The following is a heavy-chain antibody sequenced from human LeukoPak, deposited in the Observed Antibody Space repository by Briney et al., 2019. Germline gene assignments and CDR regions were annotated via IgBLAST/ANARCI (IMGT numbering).Heavy chain of an antibody. CDR3: ARDESRSWYSYRFDP. J-gene: IGHJ5*02. CDR1: GYTFTGYY. CDR2: INPNSGGT. V-gene: IGHV1-2*02. D-gene: IGHD6-13*01. Sequence: ASVEVSCKASGYTFTGYYMHWVRQAPGQGLEWMGWINPNSGGTNYAQKFQGRVTMTRDTSISTAYMELSRLRSDDTAVYYCARDESRSWYSYRFDPWGQGTLVTVSS.